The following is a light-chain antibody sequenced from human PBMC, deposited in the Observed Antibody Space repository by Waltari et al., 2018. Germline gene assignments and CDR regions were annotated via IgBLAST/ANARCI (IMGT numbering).Light chain of an antibody. J-gene: IGKJ1*01. V-gene: IGKV1-5*03. Sequence: DIQMTQSPSTLSASVGDRVTITCRASQSVRTFLAWYQQKPGKAPKLLIYRSSTLESGVPSRFGGSGSEAAVSLTISGLQPDDFATYYCQQYNHFSGTFGQGTEVDIK. CDR1: QSVRTF. CDR3: QQYNHFSGT. CDR2: RSS.